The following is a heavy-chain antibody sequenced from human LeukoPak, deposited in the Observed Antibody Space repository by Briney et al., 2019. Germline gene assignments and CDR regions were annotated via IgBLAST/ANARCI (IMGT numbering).Heavy chain of an antibody. D-gene: IGHD6-25*01. Sequence: SETLSLTCAVYGGSFSGYYWSWIRQPPGKGLEWIGEINHSGSTNYNPSLKSRATISVDTSKNQFSLKLSSVTAADTAVYYCARERTRLSYFQHWGQGTLVTVSS. J-gene: IGHJ1*01. V-gene: IGHV4-34*01. CDR3: ARERTRLSYFQH. CDR2: INHSGST. CDR1: GGSFSGYY.